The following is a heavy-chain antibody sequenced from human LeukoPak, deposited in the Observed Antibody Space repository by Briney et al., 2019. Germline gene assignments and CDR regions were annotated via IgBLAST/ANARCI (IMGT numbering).Heavy chain of an antibody. CDR3: ARELRDGALQTDAFDI. D-gene: IGHD4-17*01. CDR1: EFTLSDHW. CDR2: IKYDGSSR. J-gene: IGHJ3*02. V-gene: IGHV3-74*01. Sequence: GGSLRLSCAASEFTLSDHWMPWVRQAPGKGLVWVSRIKYDGSSRSYADSVRARFSISRDNAKNTLYLQMDSLRDEDTAVYYCARELRDGALQTDAFDIWGQGTMVTVSS.